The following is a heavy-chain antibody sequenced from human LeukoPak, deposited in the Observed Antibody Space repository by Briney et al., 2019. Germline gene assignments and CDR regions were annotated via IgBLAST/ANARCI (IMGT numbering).Heavy chain of an antibody. J-gene: IGHJ5*02. CDR3: GSGPVGTTVP. V-gene: IGHV3-23*01. D-gene: IGHD1-1*01. Sequence: GGSLRLSCAASGFSFGSYAMGWTRQAPGQGLEWVSAISGSGSHANYAESVKGRFTISRDNSKNTLYLQMHSLIAADTAVYYCGSGPVGTTVPWGQETLVTVSS. CDR2: ISGSGSHA. CDR1: GFSFGSYA.